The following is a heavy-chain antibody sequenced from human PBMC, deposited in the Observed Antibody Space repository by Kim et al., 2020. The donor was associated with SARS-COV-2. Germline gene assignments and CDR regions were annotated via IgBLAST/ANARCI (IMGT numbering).Heavy chain of an antibody. CDR3: ARRNGRDGYNYAWWFDP. Sequence: SETLSLTCTVSGGSFSYDYWSWIRQPPGKGLEWIGSIHYSGSINYNPSHKSRVAISVDTSKNQFSLNLDSVTAADTAVYYCARRNGRDGYNYAWWFDPWGPGTLVTVSS. D-gene: IGHD5-12*01. CDR2: IHYSGSI. V-gene: IGHV4-59*13. CDR1: GGSFSYDY. J-gene: IGHJ5*01.